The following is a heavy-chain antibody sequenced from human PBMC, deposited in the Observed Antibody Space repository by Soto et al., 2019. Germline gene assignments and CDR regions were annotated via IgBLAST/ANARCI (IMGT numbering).Heavy chain of an antibody. V-gene: IGHV3-30*03. CDR1: GFSFSRNG. CDR3: ARDGYCGTEKCYSGLPDY. J-gene: IGHJ4*02. CDR2: ISHDGTDQ. D-gene: IGHD2-2*03. Sequence: GGSLRLSCAASGFSFSRNGMHWVRQTPEKGLEWVAVISHDGTDQRYADSVRGRFSISRDDSKKIVFLQMNSLRPDDTAVYFCARDGYCGTEKCYSGLPDYWGQGTLVTVSS.